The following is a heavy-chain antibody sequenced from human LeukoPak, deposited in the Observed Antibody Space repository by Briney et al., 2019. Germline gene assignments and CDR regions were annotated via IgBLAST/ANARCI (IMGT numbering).Heavy chain of an antibody. Sequence: GGSLRLSRAASRFTFSSYSMNWVRQAPGKGLEWVSSISSSGSYIYYADSVKGRFTISRDNSKNTLYLQMNSLRAEDTAVYYCARDPDRCSGGSCYPYYYYYYMDVWGKGTTVTVSS. J-gene: IGHJ6*03. CDR1: RFTFSSYS. D-gene: IGHD2-15*01. V-gene: IGHV3-21*01. CDR3: ARDPDRCSGGSCYPYYYYYYMDV. CDR2: ISSSGSYI.